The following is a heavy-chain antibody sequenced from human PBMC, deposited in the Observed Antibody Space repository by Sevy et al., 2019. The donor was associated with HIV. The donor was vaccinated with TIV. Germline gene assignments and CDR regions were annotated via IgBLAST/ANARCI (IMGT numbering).Heavy chain of an antibody. CDR2: IYYSGST. CDR3: ARHLPFGVVNYYYYGMDV. V-gene: IGHV4-39*01. J-gene: IGHJ6*02. CDR1: GGSISSSSYY. Sequence: SETLSLTCTVSGGSISSSSYYWGWIRQPPGKGLVWIGSIYYSGSTYYNPSLKSRVTISVDTSKNQFSLKLSSVTAADTAVYYCARHLPFGVVNYYYYGMDVWGQGTTVTVSS. D-gene: IGHD3-3*01.